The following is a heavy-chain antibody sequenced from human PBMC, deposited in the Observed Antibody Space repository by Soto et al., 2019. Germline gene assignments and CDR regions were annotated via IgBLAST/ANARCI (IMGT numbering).Heavy chain of an antibody. CDR3: AVGGGEVPGYYYYGMDV. CDR2: ISSSGSII. CDR1: GFTFSDYY. V-gene: IGHV3-11*01. J-gene: IGHJ6*02. D-gene: IGHD2-2*01. Sequence: QVQLVESGGGLVKPGGSLRLSCAASGFTFSDYYMSWIRQAPGKGLEWVSYISSSGSIIYYVDSVKGRFTISRDNAKNSLYLQMNRLGAEDTAVYYCAVGGGEVPGYYYYGMDVWGQGTTVTVSS.